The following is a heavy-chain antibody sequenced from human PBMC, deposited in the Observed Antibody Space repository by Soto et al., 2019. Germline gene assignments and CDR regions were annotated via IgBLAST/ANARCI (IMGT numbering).Heavy chain of an antibody. Sequence: GGSLRLSCAASGFTFSSYWMSWVRQAPGKGLEWVANIKQDGSEKYYVDSVKGRFTISRDNAKNSLYLQMNSPRAEDTAVYYCARAASFTYYDILTGYSPFDYWGQGTLVTVSS. D-gene: IGHD3-9*01. CDR2: IKQDGSEK. V-gene: IGHV3-7*01. J-gene: IGHJ4*02. CDR3: ARAASFTYYDILTGYSPFDY. CDR1: GFTFSSYW.